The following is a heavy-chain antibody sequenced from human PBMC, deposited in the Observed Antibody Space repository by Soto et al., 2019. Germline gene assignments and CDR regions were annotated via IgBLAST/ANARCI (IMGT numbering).Heavy chain of an antibody. D-gene: IGHD1-26*01. Sequence: QVQLVQSGAEVQKPGSSVKVSCKASGGTFSSYSINWVRQAPGQGLEWMGAIIPIFGTANYEQKCQGRVTITADESTSTAYMELSSLRSEDTAVYYCARDGGRHSGGIDYWGQGTLVTVSS. CDR2: IIPIFGTA. J-gene: IGHJ4*02. CDR1: GGTFSSYS. V-gene: IGHV1-69*01. CDR3: ARDGGRHSGGIDY.